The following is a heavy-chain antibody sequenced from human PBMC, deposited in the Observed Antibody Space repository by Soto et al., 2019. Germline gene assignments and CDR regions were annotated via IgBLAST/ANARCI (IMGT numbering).Heavy chain of an antibody. CDR1: GDSVSSRSYY. J-gene: IGHJ4*02. V-gene: IGHV4-61*01. D-gene: IGHD5-18*01. CDR2: IDYSGNT. Sequence: LSLTCTVSGDSVSSRSYYWTWVRQPPGKGLEWIGYIDYSGNTNYDPSLQSRVTMSLDTSKNQFSLKLTSVTAADTAFYYCARDIRGYSRAFDYWGQGIMVTVSS. CDR3: ARDIRGYSRAFDY.